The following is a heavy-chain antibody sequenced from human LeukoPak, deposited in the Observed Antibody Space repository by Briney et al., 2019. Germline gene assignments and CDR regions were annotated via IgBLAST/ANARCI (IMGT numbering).Heavy chain of an antibody. CDR2: IYSDGRT. D-gene: IGHD3-22*01. J-gene: IGHJ4*02. CDR3: AGDKTTSGYYEFDY. Sequence: GGSLRLSCAASGFTVSSNYMSWVRQAPGKGLEWVSEIYSDGRTYYGASVKGRFSISRDNSKNTVYLQMNSLRAEDTAVYYCAGDKTTSGYYEFDYWGQGTLVTVSS. V-gene: IGHV3-53*01. CDR1: GFTVSSNY.